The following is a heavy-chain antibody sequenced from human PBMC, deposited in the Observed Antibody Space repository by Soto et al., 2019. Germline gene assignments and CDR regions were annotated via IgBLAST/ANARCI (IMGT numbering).Heavy chain of an antibody. J-gene: IGHJ6*02. V-gene: IGHV3-30*18. CDR2: ISYDGSNK. CDR1: GFTFSSYG. D-gene: IGHD5-18*01. CDR3: AKDRVLLWLDYYYYGMDV. Sequence: QVQLVESGGGVVQPGRSLRLSCAASGFTFSSYGMHWVRQAPGKGLEWVAVISYDGSNKNYADSVKGRFTISRDNSKNTLFLLMNSLRAADTAVYYCAKDRVLLWLDYYYYGMDVWGQGTTVTVSS.